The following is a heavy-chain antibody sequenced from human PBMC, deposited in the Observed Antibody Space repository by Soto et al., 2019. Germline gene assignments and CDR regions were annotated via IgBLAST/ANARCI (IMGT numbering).Heavy chain of an antibody. CDR2: ISAYNGET. V-gene: IGHV1-18*04. CDR1: GYTFTSNS. CDR3: ARVWGSYRAPSGGAGFDP. J-gene: IGHJ5*02. Sequence: QVQLVQSGAELKKPGASVKVSCAASGYTFTSNSITWVRQAPGQGLEWMGWISAYNGETSYAEKFQGRLTMTTDTSTSTAYMELRSLTSDDTAVYYCARVWGSYRAPSGGAGFDPWGQGTLVTVSS. D-gene: IGHD3-16*02.